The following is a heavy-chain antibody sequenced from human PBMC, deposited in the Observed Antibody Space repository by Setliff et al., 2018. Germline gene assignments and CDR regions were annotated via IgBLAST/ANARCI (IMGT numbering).Heavy chain of an antibody. J-gene: IGHJ5*02. CDR3: VRDQGRRGWFDA. CDR2: MHYSGST. CDR1: GGSITVNY. V-gene: IGHV4-59*01. Sequence: LSLTCTVSGGSITVNYWSWVRQSPEKGLEWIGFMHYSGSTNYNPSLESRVSISVDTSKNQFSLNLSSVTAADTAVYYCVRDQGRRGWFDAWGQGTLVTVSS.